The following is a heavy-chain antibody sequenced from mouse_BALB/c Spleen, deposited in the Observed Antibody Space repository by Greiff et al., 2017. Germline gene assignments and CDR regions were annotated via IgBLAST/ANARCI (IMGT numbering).Heavy chain of an antibody. CDR2: ISSGGST. D-gene: IGHD2-2*01. Sequence: EVQLVESGGGLVKPGGSLKLSCAASGFTFSSYAMSWVRQTPEKRLEWVASISSGGSTYYPDSVKGRFTISRDNARNILYLQMSSLRSEDTAMYYCARGYYGYDGPWFAYWGQGTLVTVSA. CDR1: GFTFSSYA. CDR3: ARGYYGYDGPWFAY. J-gene: IGHJ3*01. V-gene: IGHV5-6-5*01.